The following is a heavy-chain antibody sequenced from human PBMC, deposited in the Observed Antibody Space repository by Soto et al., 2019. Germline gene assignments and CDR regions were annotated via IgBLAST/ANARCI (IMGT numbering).Heavy chain of an antibody. CDR2: IIPIFGTA. V-gene: IGHV1-69*06. CDR3: ARDRSQYYDSSGYQWFDS. J-gene: IGHJ5*01. D-gene: IGHD3-22*01. Sequence: SVKVSCKASGGTFSSYAISWVRQAPGQGLEWMGGIIPIFGTANYAQKFQGRVTITADKSTSTAYMELSSLRSEDTAVYYCARDRSQYYDSSGYQWFDSWGQGTLVTVS. CDR1: GGTFSSYA.